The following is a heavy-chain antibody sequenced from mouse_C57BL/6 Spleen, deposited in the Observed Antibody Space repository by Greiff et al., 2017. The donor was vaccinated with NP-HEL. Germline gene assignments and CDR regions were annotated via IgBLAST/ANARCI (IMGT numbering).Heavy chain of an antibody. V-gene: IGHV1-80*01. CDR2: IYPGDGDT. Sequence: QVQLKQSGAELVKPGASVKISCKASGYAFSSYWMNWVKQRPGKGLEWIGQIYPGDGDTNYNGKFKGKATLTADKSSSTAYMQLSSLTSEDSAVYFCARSTAQATDFDYWGQGTTLTVSS. CDR1: GYAFSSYW. D-gene: IGHD3-2*02. J-gene: IGHJ2*01. CDR3: ARSTAQATDFDY.